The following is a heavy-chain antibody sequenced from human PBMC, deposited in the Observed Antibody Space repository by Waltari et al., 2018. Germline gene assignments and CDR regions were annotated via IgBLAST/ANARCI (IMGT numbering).Heavy chain of an antibody. D-gene: IGHD2-2*01. CDR2: INPSGGST. V-gene: IGHV1-46*01. J-gene: IGHJ1*01. CDR1: GYTFTSYY. CDR3: AREVTNCSSTSCYPEYFQH. Sequence: QVQLVQSGAEVKKPGASVKVSCKASGYTFTSYYMHWVRQAPGQGLEWMGRINPSGGSTSYAQKFQGRVTMTRDTSTSTVYMELSSLRSEDTAVYYCAREVTNCSSTSCYPEYFQHWGQGTLVTVSS.